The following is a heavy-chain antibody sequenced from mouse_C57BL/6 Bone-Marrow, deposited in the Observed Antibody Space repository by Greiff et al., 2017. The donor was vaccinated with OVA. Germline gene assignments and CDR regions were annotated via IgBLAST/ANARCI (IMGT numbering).Heavy chain of an antibody. CDR2: IDPENGDT. J-gene: IGHJ1*03. CDR3: TGYYGSSLYWYFDV. Sequence: VQLQQSGAELVRPGASVKLSCTASGFNIKDDYMHWVKQRPEQGLEWIGWIDPENGDTEYASKFQGKATITADTSSNTASLQLSSLTSEDTAVYYCTGYYGSSLYWYFDVWGTGTTVTVSS. CDR1: GFNIKDDY. D-gene: IGHD1-1*01. V-gene: IGHV14-4*01.